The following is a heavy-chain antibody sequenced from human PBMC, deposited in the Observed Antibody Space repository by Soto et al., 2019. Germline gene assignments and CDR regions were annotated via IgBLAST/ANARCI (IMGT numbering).Heavy chain of an antibody. CDR1: GGSVSSGSYC. Sequence: SETLSLTCTVSGGSVSSGSYCWSWIRQPPGKGLEWIGYIFYSGSTNYNPSLKSRVNMSVATSKNQFSLKLTSVTAADTAVYYCARLRSMAAAGTFDYWCQGTLVTVSS. CDR3: ARLRSMAAAGTFDY. D-gene: IGHD6-13*01. V-gene: IGHV4-61*01. CDR2: IFYSGST. J-gene: IGHJ4*02.